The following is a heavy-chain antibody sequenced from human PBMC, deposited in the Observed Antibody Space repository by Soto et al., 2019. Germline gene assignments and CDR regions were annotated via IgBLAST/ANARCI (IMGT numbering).Heavy chain of an antibody. D-gene: IGHD2-21*02. CDR2: INSDGSNT. CDR1: GFTLRGYW. CDR3: ARASCGGDCYSGIDY. V-gene: IGHV3-74*01. Sequence: QPGGSLRLSRAASGFTLRGYWMHWVRQAPGKGLVWVSRINSDGSNTGYADSVKGRFTVSRDNAKNTLNLQMSSLRAEDTAIYFCARASCGGDCYSGIDYWGQGTLVTVSS. J-gene: IGHJ4*02.